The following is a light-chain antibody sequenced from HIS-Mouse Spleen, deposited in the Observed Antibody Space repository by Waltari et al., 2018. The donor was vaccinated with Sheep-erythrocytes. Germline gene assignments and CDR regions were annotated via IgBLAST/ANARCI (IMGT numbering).Light chain of an antibody. CDR2: LGS. Sequence: DIVMTQSPLSLPVTPGEPASISCRSSQSLLHSNGYNYLGWYLQKPGQSPQLLIYLGSTRASGVPDRFSGSGSGTDFTLKISRVEAEDVGVYYCMQALQTPTFGQGTKVEIK. CDR3: MQALQTPT. CDR1: QSLLHSNGYNY. V-gene: IGKV2-28*01. J-gene: IGKJ1*01.